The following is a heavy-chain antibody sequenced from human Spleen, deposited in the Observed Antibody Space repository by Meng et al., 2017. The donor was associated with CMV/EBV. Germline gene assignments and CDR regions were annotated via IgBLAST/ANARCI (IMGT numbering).Heavy chain of an antibody. V-gene: IGHV3-30*02. D-gene: IGHD5-12*01. CDR1: GFTFSSYG. Sequence: GESLKISCAASGFTFSSYGMHWVRQAPGKGLEWVAFIRYDGSNKYYADSVKGRFTISRVNSKNTLYLQMNSLRAEDTAVYYCAKFTKYIVATGFDYWGQGTLVTVSS. CDR3: AKFTKYIVATGFDY. J-gene: IGHJ4*02. CDR2: IRYDGSNK.